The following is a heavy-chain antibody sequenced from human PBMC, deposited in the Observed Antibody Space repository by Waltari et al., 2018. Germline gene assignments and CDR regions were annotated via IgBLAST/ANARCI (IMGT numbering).Heavy chain of an antibody. CDR1: GFTVSSNY. D-gene: IGHD6-13*01. CDR3: ARGSSSPPYFDY. Sequence: EVQLVETGGGLIQPGGSLRLSCAASGFTVSSNYMSWVRQAPGKGLEWVSVIYSGGSTYYADSVKCRFTISRDNSKNTLYLQMNSLRAEDTAVYYCARGSSSPPYFDYWGQGTLVTVSS. CDR2: IYSGGST. J-gene: IGHJ4*02. V-gene: IGHV3-53*02.